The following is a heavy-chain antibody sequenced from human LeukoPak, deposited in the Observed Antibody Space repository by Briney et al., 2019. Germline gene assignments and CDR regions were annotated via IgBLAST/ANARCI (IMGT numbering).Heavy chain of an antibody. Sequence: GGSPRLSCAASGFTFSSYGMHWVRQAPGKGLEWVAVISYDGSNKYYADSVKGRFTISRDNSKNTLYLQMNSLRAEDTAVYYCAKEGALRFLEWLRSYFDYWGQGTLVTVSS. V-gene: IGHV3-30*18. CDR3: AKEGALRFLEWLRSYFDY. CDR1: GFTFSSYG. D-gene: IGHD3-3*01. J-gene: IGHJ4*02. CDR2: ISYDGSNK.